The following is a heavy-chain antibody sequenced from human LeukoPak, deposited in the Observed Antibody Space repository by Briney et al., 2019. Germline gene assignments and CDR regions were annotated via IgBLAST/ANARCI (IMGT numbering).Heavy chain of an antibody. Sequence: RASVKVSCKASGCTFTKYYIHWVRQAPGQGLKWMGVINPSGGSTSYAQKFQGRVTMTRDTSTSTVYMELSSLRSEDTAVYYCARSGSSGWYHFDLWGRGTLVTVSS. J-gene: IGHJ2*01. V-gene: IGHV1-46*01. CDR2: INPSGGST. D-gene: IGHD6-19*01. CDR1: GCTFTKYY. CDR3: ARSGSSGWYHFDL.